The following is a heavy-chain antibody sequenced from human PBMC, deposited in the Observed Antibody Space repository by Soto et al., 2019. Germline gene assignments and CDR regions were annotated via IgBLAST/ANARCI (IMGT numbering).Heavy chain of an antibody. J-gene: IGHJ6*03. CDR2: IIPILGIA. CDR1: GGTFSSYT. D-gene: IGHD2-15*01. Sequence: QVQLVQSGAEVKKPGSSVKVSCKASGGTFSSYTISWVRQAPGQGLDWMGRIIPILGIANYAQKFQGRVTITADKSTSTAYMELRSLRSEDTAVYYCASGVVVAATHYYYYMDVWGKGTTVTVSS. V-gene: IGHV1-69*02. CDR3: ASGVVVAATHYYYYMDV.